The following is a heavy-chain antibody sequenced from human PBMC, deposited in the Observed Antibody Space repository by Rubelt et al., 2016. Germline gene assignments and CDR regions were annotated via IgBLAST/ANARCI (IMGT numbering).Heavy chain of an antibody. J-gene: IGHJ6*02. V-gene: IGHV3-23*01. CDR2: ISTDGGDT. CDR3: ARGRGGYDSSGYYYYYYGMDV. Sequence: QAPGKGLEWVAAISTDGGDTWYADSVKGRFTISRDNSKNTLYLQMNSLRAEDTAVYYCARGRGGYDSSGYYYYYYGMDVWGPGTTVTVSS. D-gene: IGHD3-22*01.